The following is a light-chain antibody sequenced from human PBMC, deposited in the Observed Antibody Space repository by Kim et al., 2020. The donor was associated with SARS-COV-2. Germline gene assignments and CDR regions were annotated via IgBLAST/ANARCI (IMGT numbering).Light chain of an antibody. CDR3: QQSHNLVT. V-gene: IGKV1-33*01. CDR2: GAS. CDR1: QDIKNN. J-gene: IGKJ4*01. Sequence: SAYAGDRVTITCQASQDIKNNLNWYQQKPGKAPQLLIFGASTLETGVPSRFSGSGSGTDFTFTIRGLQPDDVAVYFCQQSHNLVTFGGGTKVDIK.